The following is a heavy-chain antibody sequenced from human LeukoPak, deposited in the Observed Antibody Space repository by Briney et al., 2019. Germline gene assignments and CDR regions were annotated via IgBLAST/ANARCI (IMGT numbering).Heavy chain of an antibody. CDR2: FYSGGKT. CDR1: GFTVSSSY. CDR3: ARDSEPYYYDSSGYYYMNYFDY. J-gene: IGHJ4*02. Sequence: GGSLRLSCAASGFTVSSSYMSWVRQAPGKGLEWVSVFYSGGKTYYTDSVKGRFTISRDNSKNTLYLRMNSLRAEDTAVYYCARDSEPYYYDSSGYYYMNYFDYWGQGTLVTVSS. D-gene: IGHD3-22*01. V-gene: IGHV3-53*01.